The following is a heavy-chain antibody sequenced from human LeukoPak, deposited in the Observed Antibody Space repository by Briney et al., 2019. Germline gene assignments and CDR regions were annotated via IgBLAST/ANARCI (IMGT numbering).Heavy chain of an antibody. J-gene: IGHJ5*02. V-gene: IGHV3-23*01. CDR2: ISDTGGRT. CDR3: AKGGQDFDFWRFDL. D-gene: IGHD3-3*01. CDR1: GFTFTDSD. Sequence: HSGGSLRLSCAASGFTFTDSDVSWVRHSPGEGLKWVSSISDTGGRTYYADSVKGRFTITRDNSRNTVSVQMNSLTAGDTARYYCAKGGQDFDFWRFDLWGQGILVIVSS.